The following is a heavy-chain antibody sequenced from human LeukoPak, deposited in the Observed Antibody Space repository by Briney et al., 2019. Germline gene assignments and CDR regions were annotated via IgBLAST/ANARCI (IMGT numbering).Heavy chain of an antibody. CDR1: GGTFSSYA. D-gene: IGHD6-13*01. CDR2: IIPIFGTA. V-gene: IGHV1-69*13. CDR3: ARDRGYSSSPGEGY. J-gene: IGHJ4*02. Sequence: SVKASCKASGGTFSSYAISWVRQAPGQGLEWMGGIIPIFGTANYAQKFQGRVTITADESTSTAYMELSSLRSEDTAVYYCARDRGYSSSPGEGYWGQGTLVTVSS.